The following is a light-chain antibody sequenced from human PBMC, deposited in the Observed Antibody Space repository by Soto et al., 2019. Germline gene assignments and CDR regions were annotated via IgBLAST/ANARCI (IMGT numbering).Light chain of an antibody. V-gene: IGKV3-20*01. CDR2: GAS. CDR1: QSFSRTY. J-gene: IGKJ2*01. Sequence: EIVLTQSPGTLSLSPGEGATLSCRASQSFSRTYLAWYQQKPGQAPRLLIYGASNRATGIPDRFSGSGSGTDFTLTISRLEPEDFAVYYCHQYGSSPPYTFGQGTKLEIK. CDR3: HQYGSSPPYT.